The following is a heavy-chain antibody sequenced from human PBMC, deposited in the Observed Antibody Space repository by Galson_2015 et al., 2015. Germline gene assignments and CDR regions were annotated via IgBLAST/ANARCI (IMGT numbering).Heavy chain of an antibody. D-gene: IGHD6-19*01. V-gene: IGHV1-18*01. J-gene: IGHJ6*02. CDR2: ISADNGNT. CDR3: ARDRTPPQIAVPGRGYFYGMDA. CDR1: GYTFTGYG. Sequence: SVKVSCKASGYTFTGYGISWVRQAPGQGLEWLGWISADNGNTKYARKVQGRVTVTTDTATSTAHMELRSLRSDDTAVYYCARDRTPPQIAVPGRGYFYGMDAWGQGTTVSVSS.